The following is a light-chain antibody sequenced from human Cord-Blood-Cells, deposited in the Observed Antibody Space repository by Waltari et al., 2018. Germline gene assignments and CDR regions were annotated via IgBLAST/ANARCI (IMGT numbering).Light chain of an antibody. V-gene: IGLV2-14*01. J-gene: IGLJ1*01. Sequence: QSALTQPASVSGSPGQSITISCTGTSSDVGGYNYVSWYQQHPGKAPKLMIYEVSNRPSGVSNRFSGSNAGSTASLTISGLQAEDEADYYCSSYTSSSTLVFGTGTKVTVL. CDR1: SSDVGGYNY. CDR3: SSYTSSSTLV. CDR2: EVS.